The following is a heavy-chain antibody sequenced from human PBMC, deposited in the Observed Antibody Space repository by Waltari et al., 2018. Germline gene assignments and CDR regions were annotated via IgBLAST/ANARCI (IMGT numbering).Heavy chain of an antibody. CDR3: AGVWGYLRNPQPDYDYYMDV. CDR1: GGSFSGYY. Sequence: QVQLQQWGAGLLKPSETLSLTCAVYGGSFSGYYWSWIRQPPGKGLGWVGEMKLRGSTNINPAGKGRVTIDVETARNQFSLKLGSVTAADTAVYYCAGVWGYLRNPQPDYDYYMDVWGKGTTVTVSS. V-gene: IGHV4-34*01. D-gene: IGHD3-16*01. CDR2: MKLRGST. J-gene: IGHJ6*03.